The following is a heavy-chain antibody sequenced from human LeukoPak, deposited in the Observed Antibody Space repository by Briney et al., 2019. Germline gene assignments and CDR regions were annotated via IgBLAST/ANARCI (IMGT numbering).Heavy chain of an antibody. D-gene: IGHD5-24*01. Sequence: SETLSLTCTVSGGSISSYYWSWIRQPPGKGLEWIGYIYTSGSTNYNPSLKSRVTISVDTSKNQFSLKLSSATAADTAVYYCARPNLEMASAFDIWGQGTMVTVSS. CDR1: GGSISSYY. CDR3: ARPNLEMASAFDI. CDR2: IYTSGST. J-gene: IGHJ3*02. V-gene: IGHV4-4*09.